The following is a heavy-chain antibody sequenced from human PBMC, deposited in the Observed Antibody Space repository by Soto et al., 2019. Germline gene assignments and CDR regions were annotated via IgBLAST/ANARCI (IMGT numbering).Heavy chain of an antibody. CDR3: ARGRGSRRAPPGGYYFDY. D-gene: IGHD3-16*01. V-gene: IGHV4-61*01. CDR1: GGSVSSGSYY. Sequence: SETLSLTCTVSGGSVSSGSYYWSWIRQPPGKGLEWIGYIYYSGSTNYNPSLKSRVTISVDTSKNQFSLKLSSVTAADTAVYYCARGRGSRRAPPGGYYFDYWGQGTLVTVSS. J-gene: IGHJ4*02. CDR2: IYYSGST.